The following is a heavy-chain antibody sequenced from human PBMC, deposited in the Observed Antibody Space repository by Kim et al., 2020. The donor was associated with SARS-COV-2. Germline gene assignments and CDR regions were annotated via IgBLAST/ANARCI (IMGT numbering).Heavy chain of an antibody. D-gene: IGHD2-15*01. V-gene: IGHV3-21*01. CDR1: GFTFSSYS. J-gene: IGHJ6*02. CDR3: ASARSGGAVYYYYGMDV. CDR2: ISSSSSYI. Sequence: GGSLRLSCAASGFTFSSYSMNWVRQAPGKGLEWVSSISSSSSYIYYADSVKGRFTISRDNAKNSLYLQMNSLRAEDTAVYYCASARSGGAVYYYYGMDVWGQGTTVTVSS.